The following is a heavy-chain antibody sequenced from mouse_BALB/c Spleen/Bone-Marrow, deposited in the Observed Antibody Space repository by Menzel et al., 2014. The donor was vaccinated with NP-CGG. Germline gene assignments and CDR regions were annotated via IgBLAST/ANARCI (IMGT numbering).Heavy chain of an antibody. V-gene: IGHV1-15*01. CDR3: TSLGPFYRYDDGLTY. CDR1: GFTFTDYE. J-gene: IGHJ3*01. D-gene: IGHD2-14*01. Sequence: VKLQESGAELVRPGASVTLSCKAAGFTFTDYEMHWVKQTPVHGLEWIGGIDPETGGTAFNQKILGKATLTAAKTSSTAYMGLRRLTYEDFAVYFCTSLGPFYRYDDGLTYWGQGTLV. CDR2: IDPETGGT.